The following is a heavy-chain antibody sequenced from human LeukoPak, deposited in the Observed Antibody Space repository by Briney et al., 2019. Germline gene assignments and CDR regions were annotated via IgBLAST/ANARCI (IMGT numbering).Heavy chain of an antibody. Sequence: GGSLRLSCAASGFTFDDYAVHWVRQAPGKGLEWVSLISGDGGSTYYADSVKGRFTISRDNSKNSLYLQMNSLRTEDTALYYCAKDSGPLFVEMATMYFDYWGQGTLVTVSS. V-gene: IGHV3-43*02. J-gene: IGHJ4*02. CDR2: ISGDGGST. CDR3: AKDSGPLFVEMATMYFDY. D-gene: IGHD5-24*01. CDR1: GFTFDDYA.